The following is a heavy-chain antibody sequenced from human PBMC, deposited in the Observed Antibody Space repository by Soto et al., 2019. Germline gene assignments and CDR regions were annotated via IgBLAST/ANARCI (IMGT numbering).Heavy chain of an antibody. CDR1: GFSLTTSGVG. V-gene: IGHV2-5*01. J-gene: IGHJ4*02. CDR2: LYWNDDK. CDR3: GYKLRYSHGGDGFHY. Sequence: QITLEESGPTLVKPTQPLTLTCTFSGFSLTTSGVGVGWIRQPPGKALERLALLYWNDDKAYSPSLKSRLTNIKDTSKNQVVLTTANMDPMDTATYCCGYKLRYSHGGDGFHYWGQGTQVTVSS. D-gene: IGHD5-18*01.